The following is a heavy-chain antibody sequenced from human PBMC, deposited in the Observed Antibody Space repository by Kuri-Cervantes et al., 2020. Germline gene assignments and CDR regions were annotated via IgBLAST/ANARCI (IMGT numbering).Heavy chain of an antibody. J-gene: IGHJ4*02. CDR2: IYYSGST. V-gene: IGHV4-59*01. D-gene: IGHD6-19*01. CDR1: GGSISSYY. CDR3: ARAVQSSGCPPFDY. Sequence: SETLSLTCTVSGGSISSYYWSWIRQPPGKGLEWIGYIYYSGSTNYNPSLKSRVTISVDTSKNQFSLKLSSVTAADTAVYYCARAVQSSGCPPFDYWGQGTLVTVSS.